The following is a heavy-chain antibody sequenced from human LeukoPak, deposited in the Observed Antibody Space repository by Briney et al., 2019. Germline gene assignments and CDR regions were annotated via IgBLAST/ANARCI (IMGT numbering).Heavy chain of an antibody. J-gene: IGHJ3*02. CDR2: IYTSGST. Sequence: SETLSLTCTVAGGSISSGSYYWSWIRQPAVKGLERIGRIYTSGSTNYNPSLKSRVTISVDTSKNQFSLKLSSVTAADTAVYYCARGGTTRNAFDIWGQGTMVTVS. D-gene: IGHD4-17*01. V-gene: IGHV4-61*02. CDR1: GGSISSGSYY. CDR3: ARGGTTRNAFDI.